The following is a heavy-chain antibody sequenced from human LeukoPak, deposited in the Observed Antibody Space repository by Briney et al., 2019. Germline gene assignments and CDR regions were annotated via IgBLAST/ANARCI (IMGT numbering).Heavy chain of an antibody. V-gene: IGHV3-30*18. CDR2: ISYDGSNK. Sequence: GRSLRLSCAASGFTFSSYGMHWVRQAPGKGLEWVTVISYDGSNKYYADSVKGRFTISRDNSKNTLYLQMNSLRAEDTAVYYCAKDFTIFGEPYGMDVWGHGSTVTVSS. D-gene: IGHD3-3*01. CDR3: AKDFTIFGEPYGMDV. CDR1: GFTFSSYG. J-gene: IGHJ6*02.